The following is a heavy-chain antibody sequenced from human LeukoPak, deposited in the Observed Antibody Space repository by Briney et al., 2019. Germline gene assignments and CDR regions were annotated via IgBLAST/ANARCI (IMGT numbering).Heavy chain of an antibody. CDR2: ISIFSSTI. CDR3: ARTHERALDH. V-gene: IGHV3-48*01. J-gene: IGHJ4*02. CDR1: GFTFSSYH. Sequence: GGSLSFSRAASGFTFSSYHMTWVRQAPGKGLEWISYISIFSSTIYYADSVQGRFTISRDDANYSVYLQMNSLRADDTAVYYCARTHERALDHWGQGTLVAVSS.